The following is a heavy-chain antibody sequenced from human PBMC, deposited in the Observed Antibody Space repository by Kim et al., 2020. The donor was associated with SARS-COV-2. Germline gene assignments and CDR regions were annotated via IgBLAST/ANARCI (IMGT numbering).Heavy chain of an antibody. CDR3: ASAVAWYYDFWSGYHTPYYYDY. Sequence: GGSLRLSCAASGFTFSSYWMSWVRQAPGKGLEWVANIKQDGSEKYYVDSVKGRFTISRDNAKNSLYLQMNSLRAEDTAVYYCASAVAWYYDFWSGYHTPYYYDYGGQGNLVTVSP. V-gene: IGHV3-7*01. D-gene: IGHD3-3*01. J-gene: IGHJ4*02. CDR1: GFTFSSYW. CDR2: IKQDGSEK.